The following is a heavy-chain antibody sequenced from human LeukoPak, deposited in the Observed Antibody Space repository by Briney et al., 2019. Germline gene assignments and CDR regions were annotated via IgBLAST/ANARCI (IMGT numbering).Heavy chain of an antibody. CDR1: GFTFSSYG. J-gene: IGHJ6*02. V-gene: IGHV3-30*03. CDR3: ARDLISGYSSSWYMGYYGMDV. D-gene: IGHD6-13*01. Sequence: GGSLRLSCAASGFTFSSYGIHWVRQAPGKGLEWVAVILYDGSNKYYADSVKGRFTISRDNSKYTLYLQMNSLRAEDTAVYYCARDLISGYSSSWYMGYYGMDVWGQGTTVTVSS. CDR2: ILYDGSNK.